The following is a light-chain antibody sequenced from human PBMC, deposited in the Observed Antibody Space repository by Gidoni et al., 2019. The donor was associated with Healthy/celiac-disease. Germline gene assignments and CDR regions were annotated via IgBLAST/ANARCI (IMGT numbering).Light chain of an antibody. CDR3: QRDYSTPLT. CDR1: QSVLYSSNNKNY. J-gene: IGKJ5*01. CDR2: WSS. V-gene: IGKV4-1*01. Sequence: SVMTTSPDSLAVSLGEGATINCKSRQSVLYSSNNKNYLAWYPQNPGQPTKLLIYWSSTRESGVPDRFSGSGSGTDFTLTISSLQGEDVVVYYCQRDYSTPLTFGQGTRLEIK.